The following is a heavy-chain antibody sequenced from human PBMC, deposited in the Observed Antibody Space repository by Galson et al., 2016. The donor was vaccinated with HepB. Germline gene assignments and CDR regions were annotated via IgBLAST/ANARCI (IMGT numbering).Heavy chain of an antibody. CDR3: ARIYYDYVWGSYRESHFDS. CDR2: ISRDGNNK. Sequence: SLRLSCAASGFTFSSYPMHWVRQAPGKGLEWVAGISRDGNNKYYTDSVRGRFTISRDNSKNTLYLQMNSLRAEDTALYYCARIYYDYVWGSYRESHFDSWGQGTLVTVSS. D-gene: IGHD3-16*02. CDR1: GFTFSSYP. J-gene: IGHJ4*02. V-gene: IGHV3-30-3*01.